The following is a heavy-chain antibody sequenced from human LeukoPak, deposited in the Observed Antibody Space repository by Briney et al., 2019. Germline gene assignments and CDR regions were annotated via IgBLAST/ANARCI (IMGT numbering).Heavy chain of an antibody. CDR2: ISSSSSYI. D-gene: IGHD6-19*01. V-gene: IGHV3-21*01. J-gene: IGHJ4*02. CDR1: GFTFSSYS. CDR3: ARESYSSGWSYYFDY. Sequence: PGGSLRLSCAASGFTFSSYSMNWVRQAPGKGLEWVSSISSSSSYIYYADSVKGRFTISRDNAKNSLYLQMNSLRAEDTAVYYCARESYSSGWSYYFDYWGQGTLVTVSS.